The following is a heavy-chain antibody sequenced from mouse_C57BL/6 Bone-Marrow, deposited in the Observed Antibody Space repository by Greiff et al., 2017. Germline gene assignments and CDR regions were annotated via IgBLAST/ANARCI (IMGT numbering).Heavy chain of an antibody. V-gene: IGHV1-69*01. CDR3: AILAYPKYFDY. J-gene: IGHJ2*01. CDR1: GYTFTSYW. Sequence: QVQLQQPGAELVMPGASVKLSCKASGYTFTSYWMHWVKQRPGQGLEWIGEIDPSDSYTNYNQKFKGKSTLTVDKSSSTAYMQLSSLTSEDSAVYYCAILAYPKYFDYWGQGTTLTVSS. D-gene: IGHD2-10*01. CDR2: IDPSDSYT.